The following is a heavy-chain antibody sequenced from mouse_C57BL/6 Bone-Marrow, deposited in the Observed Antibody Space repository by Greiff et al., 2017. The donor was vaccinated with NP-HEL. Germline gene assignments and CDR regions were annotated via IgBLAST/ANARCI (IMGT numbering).Heavy chain of an antibody. Sequence: QVQLQQSGAELVRPGASVKLSCKASGYTFTDYYINWVKQRPGQGLEWIARIYPGSGNTYYNEKFKGKATLTAEKSSSTAYMQLSSLTSEDSAVYFGARGQYYFDYWGQGTTLTVSS. CDR3: ARGQYYFDY. J-gene: IGHJ2*01. CDR1: GYTFTDYY. D-gene: IGHD6-1*01. CDR2: IYPGSGNT. V-gene: IGHV1-76*01.